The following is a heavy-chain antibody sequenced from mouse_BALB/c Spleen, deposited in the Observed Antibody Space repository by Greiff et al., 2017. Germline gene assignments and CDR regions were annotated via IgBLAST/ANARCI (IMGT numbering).Heavy chain of an antibody. V-gene: IGHV2-9*02. J-gene: IGHJ2*01. CDR3: ARERDTTVVSFDY. Sequence: VHLVESGPGLVAPSQSLSITCTVSGFSLTSYGVHWVRQPPGKGLEWLGVIWAGGSTNYNSALMSRLSISKDNSKSQVFLKMNSLQTDDTAMYYCARERDTTVVSFDYWGQGTTLTVSS. CDR2: IWAGGST. CDR1: GFSLTSYG. D-gene: IGHD1-1*01.